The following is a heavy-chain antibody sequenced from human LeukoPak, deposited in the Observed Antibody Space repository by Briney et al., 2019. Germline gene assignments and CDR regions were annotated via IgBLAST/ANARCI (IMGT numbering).Heavy chain of an antibody. CDR2: INPNSGGT. CDR3: ASPGGYCTNGVCPYDAFDI. D-gene: IGHD2-8*01. Sequence: ASVKVSCKASGYTFTGYYMHWVRQAPGQGLEWMGWINPNSGGTNYAQKFQGRVTMTRDTSISTAYMELSRLRSDDTAVYYCASPGGYCTNGVCPYDAFDIWGQGTMVTVSS. V-gene: IGHV1-2*02. J-gene: IGHJ3*02. CDR1: GYTFTGYY.